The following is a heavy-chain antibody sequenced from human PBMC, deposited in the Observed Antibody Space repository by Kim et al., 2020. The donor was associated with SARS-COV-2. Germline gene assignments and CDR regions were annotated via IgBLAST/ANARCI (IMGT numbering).Heavy chain of an antibody. CDR2: R. V-gene: IGHV1-2*02. J-gene: IGHJ4*02. Sequence: RNNAQKLQGRVTLTRDTSISTAYMELSSLTSDDTAVYYCARDQYGGNSFYWGQGTLVTVSS. D-gene: IGHD2-21*02. CDR3: ARDQYGGNSFY.